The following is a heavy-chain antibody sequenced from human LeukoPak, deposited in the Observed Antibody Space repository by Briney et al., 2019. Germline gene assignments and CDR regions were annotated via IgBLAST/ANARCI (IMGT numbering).Heavy chain of an antibody. CDR2: IYYSGST. CDR1: GGSISSSGYY. CDR3: ARALPDAFDI. Sequence: PSETLSLTCTVSGGSISSSGYYWDWIRQHPGKGLEWIGYIYYSGSTYYNPSLKSRVTISVDTSKNQFSLKLSSVTAADTAVYYCARALPDAFDIWGQGTMVTVSS. J-gene: IGHJ3*02. V-gene: IGHV4-31*03.